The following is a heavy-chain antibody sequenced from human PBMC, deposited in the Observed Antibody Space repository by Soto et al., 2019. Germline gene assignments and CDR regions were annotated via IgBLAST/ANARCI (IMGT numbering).Heavy chain of an antibody. J-gene: IGHJ3*02. D-gene: IGHD2-15*01. CDR2: INPNSGGT. CDR1: GYTFTGYY. CDR3: ARGVICSGGGCYEVGDAFDI. V-gene: IGHV1-2*04. Sequence: GASVKVSCKASGYTFTGYYMHWVRQAPGQGLEWMGWINPNSGGTNYAQKFQGWVTMTRDTSISTAYMELSRLRSDDTAVYYCARGVICSGGGCYEVGDAFDIWGQGTMVTVSS.